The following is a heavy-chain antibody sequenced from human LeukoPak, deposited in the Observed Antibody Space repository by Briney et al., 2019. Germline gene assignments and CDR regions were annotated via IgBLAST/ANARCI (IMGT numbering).Heavy chain of an antibody. CDR3: ARFKVMITFGGVIPNPNDY. J-gene: IGHJ4*02. CDR2: ISAYNGNT. D-gene: IGHD3-16*02. CDR1: GYTFTGYY. V-gene: IGHV1-18*04. Sequence: GASVKVSCKASGYTFTGYYMHWVRQAPGQGLEWMGWISAYNGNTNYAQKLQGRVTMTTDTSTSTAYMELRSLRSDDTAVYYCARFKVMITFGGVIPNPNDYWGQGTLVTVSS.